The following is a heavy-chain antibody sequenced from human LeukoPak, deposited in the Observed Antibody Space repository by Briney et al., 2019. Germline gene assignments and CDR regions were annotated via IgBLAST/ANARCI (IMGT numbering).Heavy chain of an antibody. J-gene: IGHJ6*03. V-gene: IGHV3-23*01. Sequence: GGSLRLSCAASGFTFSSYAMSWVRQAPGKGLEWVSAISGSGGSTYYADSVKGRFTISRDNSKNTLYLQMNSLRAEDTAVYYCAKGVSSGYYYYYYYMDVWGKGTTVTISS. CDR1: GFTFSSYA. D-gene: IGHD3-22*01. CDR2: ISGSGGST. CDR3: AKGVSSGYYYYYYYMDV.